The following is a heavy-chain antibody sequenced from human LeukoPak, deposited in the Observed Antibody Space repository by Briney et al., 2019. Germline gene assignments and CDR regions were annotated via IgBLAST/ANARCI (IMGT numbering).Heavy chain of an antibody. Sequence: SETLSLTCTVSGGSISSSSYYWGWLRRPPGKGLEWIGSIYYSGSTYYNPSLKSRVTISVDTSKNQFSLKLSSVTAADTAVYYCARNLYYDILTGRIDYWGQGTLVTVSS. D-gene: IGHD3-9*01. CDR1: GGSISSSSYY. V-gene: IGHV4-39*01. CDR3: ARNLYYDILTGRIDY. CDR2: IYYSGST. J-gene: IGHJ4*02.